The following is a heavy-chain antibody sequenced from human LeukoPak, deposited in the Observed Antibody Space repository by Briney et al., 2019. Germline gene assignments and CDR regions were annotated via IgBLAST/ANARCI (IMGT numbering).Heavy chain of an antibody. CDR2: IKQDGSEK. Sequence: GGSLRLSCAASGFTFSTYWMTWVRQALEKGLEWVASIKQDGSEKFYVDSVKGRFTISRDNAKNSLFLQMNSLRAEDTAMYYCASHGTSDAFDIWGQGTMVTVSS. CDR1: GFTFSTYW. D-gene: IGHD1-1*01. J-gene: IGHJ3*02. CDR3: ASHGTSDAFDI. V-gene: IGHV3-7*05.